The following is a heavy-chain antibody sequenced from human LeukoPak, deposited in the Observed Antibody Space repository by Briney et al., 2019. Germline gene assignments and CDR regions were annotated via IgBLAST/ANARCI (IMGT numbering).Heavy chain of an antibody. Sequence: PSETLSLTCTVSGGSISSYYWSWIRQPPGKGLEWIGYIYYSGSTNYNPSLKSRVTISVDTSKNQFSLKLSSVTAADTAVYYCARQGDRQWFGELFEWGQGTLVTVSS. D-gene: IGHD3-10*01. CDR2: IYYSGST. CDR1: GGSISSYY. J-gene: IGHJ4*02. V-gene: IGHV4-59*08. CDR3: ARQGDRQWFGELFE.